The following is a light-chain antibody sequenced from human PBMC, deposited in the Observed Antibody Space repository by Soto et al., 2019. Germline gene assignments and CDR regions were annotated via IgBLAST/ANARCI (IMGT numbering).Light chain of an antibody. Sequence: TVRTKSPSPLSVALGEIPTLSCRASQSVNSNLAWYQQKLGQAPRVLIFGASTRATGTPARFSSSGSGTEFSLTINSLQSEDFAIYYCQEYNSWPWTFGQGTKV. V-gene: IGKV3-15*01. CDR3: QEYNSWPWT. CDR2: GAS. J-gene: IGKJ1*01. CDR1: QSVNSN.